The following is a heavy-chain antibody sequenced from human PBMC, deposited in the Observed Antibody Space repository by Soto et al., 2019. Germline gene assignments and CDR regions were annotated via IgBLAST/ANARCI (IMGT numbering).Heavy chain of an antibody. D-gene: IGHD3-22*01. Sequence: GGSLRLSCGASGFTFSSFGMHWVRQAPGKGLEWVAHISYDGNNKHYTDSVKGRFTISRDNSENTLYLQMDSLSGEDAAVYYCAKDTYYHDSSGYYIFDGWGQGTLVTVSS. CDR1: GFTFSSFG. CDR2: ISYDGNNK. V-gene: IGHV3-30*18. CDR3: AKDTYYHDSSGYYIFDG. J-gene: IGHJ4*02.